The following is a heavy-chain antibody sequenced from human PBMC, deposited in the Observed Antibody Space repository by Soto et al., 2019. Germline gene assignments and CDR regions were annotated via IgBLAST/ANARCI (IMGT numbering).Heavy chain of an antibody. J-gene: IGHJ5*02. CDR3: AVLRDCSRSACYLDSFDT. CDR2: IFSNDDK. V-gene: IGHV2-26*01. D-gene: IGHD2-2*01. Sequence: ESRPTLVNPTETLTLTCTVSGLSLSKGRLGESWIRQPPGKALEWLAHIFSNDDKFYSTSLKTRLTISKDPSRSQVVLTMSNMDPVDSATYYCAVLRDCSRSACYLDSFDTWGQGTLVTVSS. CDR1: GLSLSKGRLG.